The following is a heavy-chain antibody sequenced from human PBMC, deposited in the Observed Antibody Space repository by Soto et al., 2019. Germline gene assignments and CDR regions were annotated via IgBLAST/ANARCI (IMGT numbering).Heavy chain of an antibody. Sequence: QVQLQQWGAGLLKPSETLSLTCAVYGGSFSGYYWSWIRQPPGKGLEWSGEINHSGSSNYNPSLTSRVTISVDTSKNQFSLTLSSVTAAATAVYYCARGRAIFGVVNIHFAFDIWGQGTMVTVSS. V-gene: IGHV4-34*01. CDR1: GGSFSGYY. CDR2: INHSGSS. D-gene: IGHD3-3*01. CDR3: ARGRAIFGVVNIHFAFDI. J-gene: IGHJ3*02.